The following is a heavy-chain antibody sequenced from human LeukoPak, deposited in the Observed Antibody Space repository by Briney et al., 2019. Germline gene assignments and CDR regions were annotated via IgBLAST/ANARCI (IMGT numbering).Heavy chain of an antibody. CDR1: GGSINTYY. CDR3: ARTTEGGYSYGYFYYYYMDV. J-gene: IGHJ6*03. V-gene: IGHV4-59*01. D-gene: IGHD5-18*01. Sequence: PSETLSLTCTVSGGSINTYYWSWIRQPPGKGLEWIGYIYYSGSTNYKSSLKSRVTISVDTSKNQFSLKLSSVTAADTAVYYCARTTEGGYSYGYFYYYYMDVWGKGTTVTISS. CDR2: IYYSGST.